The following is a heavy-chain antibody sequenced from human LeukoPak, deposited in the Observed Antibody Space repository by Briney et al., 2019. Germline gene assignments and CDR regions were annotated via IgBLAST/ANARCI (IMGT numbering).Heavy chain of an antibody. J-gene: IGHJ3*02. V-gene: IGHV3-33*01. CDR1: GFTFRSYG. CDR2: IWYDGNNK. D-gene: IGHD2/OR15-2a*01. Sequence: GRSLRLSCAASGFTFRSYGMHWVRQAPGKGLEWVTVIWYDGNNKYYTDSVKGRFIISRDNSKNTLYLQMNSLRAEDTAVYYGARAKDNRGRDAFDMWGQGKMVTVSS. CDR3: ARAKDNRGRDAFDM.